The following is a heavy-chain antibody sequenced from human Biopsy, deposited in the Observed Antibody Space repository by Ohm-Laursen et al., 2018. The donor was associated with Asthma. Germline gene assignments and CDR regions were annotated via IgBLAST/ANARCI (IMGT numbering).Heavy chain of an antibody. Sequence: SLRLSRAPSGFADSRDHMFWVRQAPGKGLEWVSVIYSGGTSHTADSVRGRFTISRDYSKNTLYLLMHSLRAEDTAVYYCARGYSSSWSHYYFDYWGQGTLVTVSS. J-gene: IGHJ4*02. CDR3: ARGYSSSWSHYYFDY. CDR1: GFADSRDH. V-gene: IGHV3-53*01. D-gene: IGHD6-13*01. CDR2: IYSGGTS.